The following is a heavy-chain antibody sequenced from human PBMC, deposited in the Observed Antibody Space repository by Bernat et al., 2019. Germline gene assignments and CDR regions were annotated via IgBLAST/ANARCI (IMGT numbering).Heavy chain of an antibody. CDR3: AREEQQLVLLGFDY. CDR2: ISYDGSNK. Sequence: QVQLVESGGGVVQPGRSLRLSCAASGFTFSSYAMHWVRQAPGKGLEWVAVISYDGSNKYYADSVHGRFTISRDNSKNTLYLPMTSLRAEDPAVYYCAREEQQLVLLGFDYWGQGTLVTVSS. V-gene: IGHV3-30-3*01. J-gene: IGHJ4*02. D-gene: IGHD6-13*01. CDR1: GFTFSSYA.